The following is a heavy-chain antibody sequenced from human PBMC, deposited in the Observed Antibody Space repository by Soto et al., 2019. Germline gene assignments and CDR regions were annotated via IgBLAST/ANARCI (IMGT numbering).Heavy chain of an antibody. CDR3: ARQFSSRSASYDVWSGCFDY. CDR1: GYTFTIYG. Sequence: QVQLVQSGAEVKKPGASVKVSCKASGYTFTIYGISGVRQAPGQGLVWIGWISAYNGNTNYAQKLQGRVTMTTDTSTSTAYMELSSQRSDDTAVYYCARQFSSRSASYDVWSGCFDYCGQGTLVTVSS. J-gene: IGHJ4*02. V-gene: IGHV1-18*01. CDR2: ISAYNGNT. D-gene: IGHD3-3*01.